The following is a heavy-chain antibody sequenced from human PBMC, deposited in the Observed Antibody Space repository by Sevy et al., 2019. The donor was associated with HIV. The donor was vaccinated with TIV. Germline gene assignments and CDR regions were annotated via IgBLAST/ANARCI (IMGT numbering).Heavy chain of an antibody. D-gene: IGHD3-16*02. CDR2: ISAYNGNT. CDR3: ARAPFAITFGGVIAPFDY. V-gene: IGHV1-18*01. Sequence: ASVKVSCKASGYTFTSYGISWVRQAPGQGLEWMGWISAYNGNTKYAQKVQGRVTMTTDTSASTAYMGLRSLRSDDTAVYYCARAPFAITFGGVIAPFDYWGQGALVTVSS. CDR1: GYTFTSYG. J-gene: IGHJ4*02.